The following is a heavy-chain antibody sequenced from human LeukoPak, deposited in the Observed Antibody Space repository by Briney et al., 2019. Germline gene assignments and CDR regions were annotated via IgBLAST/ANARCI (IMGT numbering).Heavy chain of an antibody. J-gene: IGHJ4*02. CDR3: ASLYSSGPTGFDY. D-gene: IGHD6-19*01. CDR2: INHSGST. V-gene: IGHV4-34*01. CDR1: GGSFSGYY. Sequence: SETLSLTCAVYGGSFSGYYWSWIRQPPGKGLEWIGEINHSGSTNYNPSLKSRVTMSVDTSKNQFSLKLSSVTAADTAVYYCASLYSSGPTGFDYWGQGTLVTVSS.